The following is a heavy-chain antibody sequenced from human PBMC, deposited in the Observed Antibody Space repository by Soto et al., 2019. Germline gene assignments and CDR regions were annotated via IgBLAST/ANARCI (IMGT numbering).Heavy chain of an antibody. Sequence: GGSLRLSCAASGFTFSSYGRHWVRQAPGKGLEWAAVISYDGSNKYYADSVKGRFTISRDNSKNTLYLQMNSLGAEDTAVYYCATSSGSSYYYYYGMDVWGQGTTLTVSS. J-gene: IGHJ6*02. V-gene: IGHV3-30*03. CDR2: ISYDGSNK. CDR1: GFTFSSYG. CDR3: ATSSGSSYYYYYGMDV. D-gene: IGHD1-26*01.